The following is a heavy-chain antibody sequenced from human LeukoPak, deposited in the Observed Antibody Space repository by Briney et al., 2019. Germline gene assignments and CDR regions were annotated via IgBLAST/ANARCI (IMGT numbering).Heavy chain of an antibody. CDR1: GFTFSSYW. J-gene: IGHJ6*02. Sequence: PGGSLRLSCAASGFTFSSYWMHWVRQAPGKGLVWVSRINSDGSSTSYADSVKGRFTISRDNAKNTLYLQMNSLRAEDTAVYYCARPYSSSWDYYYGMDVWGQGTTVTVSS. D-gene: IGHD6-13*01. V-gene: IGHV3-74*01. CDR2: INSDGSST. CDR3: ARPYSSSWDYYYGMDV.